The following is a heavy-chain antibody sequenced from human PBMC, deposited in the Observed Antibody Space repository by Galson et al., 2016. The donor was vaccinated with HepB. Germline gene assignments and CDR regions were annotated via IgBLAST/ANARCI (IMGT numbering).Heavy chain of an antibody. CDR3: ARQNDGRWTVWYDP. Sequence: EPLSLTCSVSGGSISSDSYYWSWIRQSPGKGLEWIGSINYSGRTYHNLALKSRVTISADTSKNQISLRLSSVTAADTAVYYCARQNDGRWTVWYDPWGQGTLVTVSS. J-gene: IGHJ5*02. CDR2: INYSGRT. V-gene: IGHV4-61*01. CDR1: GGSISSDSYY. D-gene: IGHD1-26*01.